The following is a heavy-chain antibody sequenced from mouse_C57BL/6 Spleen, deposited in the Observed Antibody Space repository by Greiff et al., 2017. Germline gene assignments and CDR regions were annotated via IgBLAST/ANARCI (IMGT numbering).Heavy chain of an antibody. J-gene: IGHJ4*01. CDR1: GYTFTDYY. Sequence: VQLKDSGPELVKPGASVKISCKASGYTFTDYYMNWVKQSHGKSLEWIGDINPNNGGTSYNQKFKGKATLTVDKSSSTAYMELRSLTSEDSAVYYCARKGYYDYDGAMDYWGQGTSVTVSS. V-gene: IGHV1-26*01. CDR2: INPNNGGT. D-gene: IGHD2-4*01. CDR3: ARKGYYDYDGAMDY.